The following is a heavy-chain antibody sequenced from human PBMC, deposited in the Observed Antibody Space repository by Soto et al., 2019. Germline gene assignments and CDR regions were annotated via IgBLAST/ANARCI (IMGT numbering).Heavy chain of an antibody. Sequence: QVQLQESGPGLVKPSETLSLTCTVSGGSISSYYRSWIRQPPGKGLEWIGYIYYSGSTNYNPSLKSRVTISVDTSKNQFSLKLSSVTAADTVVYYCARSDGRYWGQGTLVTVSS. CDR2: IYYSGST. CDR3: ARSDGRY. V-gene: IGHV4-59*01. J-gene: IGHJ4*02. CDR1: GGSISSYY.